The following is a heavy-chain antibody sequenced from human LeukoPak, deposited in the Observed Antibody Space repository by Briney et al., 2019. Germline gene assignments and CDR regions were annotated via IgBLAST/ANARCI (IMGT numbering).Heavy chain of an antibody. J-gene: IGHJ4*02. CDR3: ARYSDRGEWYPCH. D-gene: IGHD3-3*01. CDR2: IYSGGST. Sequence: GGSLRLSCAASGFTVSSKYMSWVCQAPGKGLEWVSVIYSGGSTYYADSVKGRFTISRDNSKNTLYLQMNSLRAEDTAVYYCARYSDRGEWYPCHWGQGTLVTVSS. V-gene: IGHV3-66*01. CDR1: GFTVSSKY.